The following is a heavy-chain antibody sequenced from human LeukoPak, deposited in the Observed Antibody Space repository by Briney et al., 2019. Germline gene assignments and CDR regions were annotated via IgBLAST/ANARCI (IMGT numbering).Heavy chain of an antibody. V-gene: IGHV7-4-1*02. CDR3: ARDIAVATWGWFDP. CDR2: INTNTGNP. D-gene: IGHD6-19*01. J-gene: IGHJ5*02. Sequence: GASVKVSCKASGYTFTSYALNWVRQAPGQGLEWMGWINTNTGNPTYAQGFTGRFVFSLDTSVSTAYLQISSLKAEDTAVYYCARDIAVATWGWFDPWGQGTLVTVSS. CDR1: GYTFTSYA.